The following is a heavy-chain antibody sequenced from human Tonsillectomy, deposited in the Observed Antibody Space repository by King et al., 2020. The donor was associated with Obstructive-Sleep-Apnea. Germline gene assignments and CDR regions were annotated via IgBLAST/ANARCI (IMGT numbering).Heavy chain of an antibody. CDR1: GGSISSGGYY. CDR3: ARAGSWETVPDFDY. J-gene: IGHJ4*02. CDR2: IYYSWST. Sequence: VQLQESGPGLVKPSQTLSLTCTVSGGSISSGGYYWSWIRQHPGKGLEWIGYIYYSWSTYYNPSLKSRVTISVDTSKNPFSLKLSSVTAADTAVYYCARAGSWETVPDFDYWGQGTLVTVSS. D-gene: IGHD1-26*01. V-gene: IGHV4-31*03.